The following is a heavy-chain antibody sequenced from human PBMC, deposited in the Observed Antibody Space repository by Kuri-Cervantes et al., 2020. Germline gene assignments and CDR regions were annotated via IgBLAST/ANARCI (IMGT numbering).Heavy chain of an antibody. J-gene: IGHJ3*02. CDR2: IDWDDDK. D-gene: IGHD6-13*01. Sequence: SGPTLVKPTQTLTLTCAFSGFSLSTSGMCVSWVRQPPGKALEWLALIDWDDDKYYSTSLKTRLTITKDTSKNQVVLTMTNMDPVDTATYYCARSIAAAEDAFDIWGQGTMVTVSS. CDR3: ARSIAAAEDAFDI. CDR1: GFSLSTSGMC. V-gene: IGHV2-70*20.